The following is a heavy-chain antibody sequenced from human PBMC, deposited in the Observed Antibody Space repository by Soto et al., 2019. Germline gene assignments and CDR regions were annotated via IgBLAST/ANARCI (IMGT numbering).Heavy chain of an antibody. V-gene: IGHV3-48*01. CDR1: GFTFSSYS. Sequence: EVQLVESGGGLVQPGGSLRLSCAASGFTFSSYSMKWVRQAPGKGLEWVSSISSSSSTIYYADSVKGRFTISRDNAKNSLYLQMNSLRAEDTAVYYCARHPERIAEIGWLDPWGQGTLVTVSS. CDR2: ISSSSSTI. J-gene: IGHJ5*02. D-gene: IGHD6-13*01. CDR3: ARHPERIAEIGWLDP.